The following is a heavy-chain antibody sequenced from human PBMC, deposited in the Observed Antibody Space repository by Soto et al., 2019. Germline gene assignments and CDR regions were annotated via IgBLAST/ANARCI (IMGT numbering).Heavy chain of an antibody. Sequence: PGASLKISCKGSGYSFTSYWICWVRQMPGKGLEWMGIIYPGDSDTRYSPSFQGQVTISADKSISTAYLQWSSLKASDTAMYYCARPALDGYNSYYYYSMDVWGQGTTVTVS. CDR1: GYSFTSYW. J-gene: IGHJ6*02. D-gene: IGHD5-12*01. CDR2: IYPGDSDT. V-gene: IGHV5-51*01. CDR3: ARPALDGYNSYYYYSMDV.